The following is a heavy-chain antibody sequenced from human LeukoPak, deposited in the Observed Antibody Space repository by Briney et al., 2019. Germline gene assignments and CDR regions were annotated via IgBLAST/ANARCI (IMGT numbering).Heavy chain of an antibody. CDR3: AKYSGTYYGMDYFDS. D-gene: IGHD1-26*01. Sequence: GGSLRLSCAAYGFIFSDYTMNWVRQSPGKGLEWLSYISATSSTIYNADSVEGRFIISRDNAKNSLYLQMDNLKPEDTAVYFCAKYSGTYYGMDYFDSWGQGTLVTVSS. J-gene: IGHJ4*02. CDR1: GFIFSDYT. CDR2: ISATSSTI. V-gene: IGHV3-48*01.